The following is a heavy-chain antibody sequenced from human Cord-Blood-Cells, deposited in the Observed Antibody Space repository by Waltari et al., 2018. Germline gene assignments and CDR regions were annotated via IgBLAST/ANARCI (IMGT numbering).Heavy chain of an antibody. D-gene: IGHD5-12*01. V-gene: IGHV4-34*01. CDR3: ARFDNSGYDCFDY. CDR1: GGSFSGYY. Sequence: QVQLQQWGAGLLKPSETLSLTCAVYGGSFSGYYWSWIRQPPGKGLEWIGEINHSGSTNYNPSLKSRVTISVATSKNQFSLKLSSVTAADTAVYYCARFDNSGYDCFDYWGQGTLVTVSS. CDR2: INHSGST. J-gene: IGHJ4*02.